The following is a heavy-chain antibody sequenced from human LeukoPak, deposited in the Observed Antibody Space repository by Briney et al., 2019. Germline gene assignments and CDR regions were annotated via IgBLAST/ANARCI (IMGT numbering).Heavy chain of an antibody. CDR1: GFTFSSYA. D-gene: IGHD3-3*01. CDR2: ISGSGGST. J-gene: IGHJ4*02. Sequence: GGSLRLSCAASGFTFSSYAMSWVRQTPGKGLEWVSGISGSGGSTYYADSVKGRFTTSRDNSKNTLYLQMNSLRAEDAALYYCASLADFWSAFDYWGQGTLVTVSS. V-gene: IGHV3-23*01. CDR3: ASLADFWSAFDY.